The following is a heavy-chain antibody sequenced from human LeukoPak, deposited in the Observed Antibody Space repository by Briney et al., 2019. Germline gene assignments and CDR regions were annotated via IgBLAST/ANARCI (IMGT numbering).Heavy chain of an antibody. D-gene: IGHD3-10*01. CDR1: GFTFDHYG. J-gene: IGHJ3*02. CDR3: ARDLSRGDAFDI. CDR2: ISHDGSTM. V-gene: IGHV3-30*03. Sequence: GGSLRLSCTVSGFTFDHYGMHWVRQAPGKGLEWVAVISHDGSTMYYADSVEGRFTISRDNSNNTLFLQMNSLRVEDTAIYYCARDLSRGDAFDIWGQGTMVTVSS.